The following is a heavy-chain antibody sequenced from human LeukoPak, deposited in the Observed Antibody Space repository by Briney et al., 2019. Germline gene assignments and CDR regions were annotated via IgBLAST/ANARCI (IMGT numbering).Heavy chain of an antibody. CDR1: GGTFSSYA. J-gene: IGHJ1*01. D-gene: IGHD1-1*01. Sequence: ASVKVSCKASGGTFSSYAISWVRQAPGQGLEWMGWISAYNGNTNYAQKLQGRVTMTTDTYTSTTYMELRSLRSDDTAEYYCASSDGKYFQHWGQGTLVTVSS. CDR2: ISAYNGNT. CDR3: ASSDGKYFQH. V-gene: IGHV1-18*01.